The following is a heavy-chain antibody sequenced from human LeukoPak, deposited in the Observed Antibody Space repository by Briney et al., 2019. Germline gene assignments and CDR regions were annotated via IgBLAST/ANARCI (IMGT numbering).Heavy chain of an antibody. CDR3: GRAFPPLRTSSAGDL. CDR1: GFSFSDYD. D-gene: IGHD3-16*01. CDR2: ISGRSSHI. V-gene: IGHV3-21*01. Sequence: GGSLRLSCSASGFSFSDYDMNWVRQAPGKGLEWVSAISGRSSHIYYGESVKGRFTISIDNAKNSLYLQMDSLGVEDTAVYYCGRAFPPLRTSSAGDLWGQGTLVIVSS. J-gene: IGHJ1*01.